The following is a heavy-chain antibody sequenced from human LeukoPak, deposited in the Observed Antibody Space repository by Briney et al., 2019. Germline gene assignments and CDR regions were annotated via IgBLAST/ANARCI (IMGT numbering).Heavy chain of an antibody. V-gene: IGHV1-46*01. CDR2: INPSGGST. J-gene: IGHJ4*02. D-gene: IGHD2-15*01. CDR1: GYTFTSYY. Sequence: GASVKVSCKASGYTFTSYYMHWVRQAPGQGLEWMGIINPSGGSTSYAQKFQGRVTMTRDTSTSTVYMELSSLRSEDTAVYYCARGGIVVVAAGSPDYWGQGTLATVSS. CDR3: ARGGIVVVAAGSPDY.